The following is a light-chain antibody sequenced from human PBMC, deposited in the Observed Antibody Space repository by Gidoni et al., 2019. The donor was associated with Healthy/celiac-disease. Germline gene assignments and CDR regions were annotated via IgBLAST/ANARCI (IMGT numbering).Light chain of an antibody. CDR1: QSISSY. CDR3: QQSYSTPFT. Sequence: DILMLQSPSSLSASVGDRVNITCRASQSISSYLNWYQQKPGKAPKLLIYAASSLHSGGPSRFSGSGSGTDFTLTISSLQPEDFATYYCQQSYSTPFTFGGGTKVEIK. V-gene: IGKV1-39*01. J-gene: IGKJ4*01. CDR2: AAS.